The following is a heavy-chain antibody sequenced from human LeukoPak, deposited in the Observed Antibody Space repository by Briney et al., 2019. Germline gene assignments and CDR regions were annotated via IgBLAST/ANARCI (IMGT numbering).Heavy chain of an antibody. V-gene: IGHV1-18*01. CDR1: GYTFTSHG. J-gene: IGHJ6*02. Sequence: GAAVKVSCKASGYTFTSHGISWVRQDPGPGLEWIGWISAYNGNTNYPQKPHGRVTMTTGTSTSTAYMELSILMSDGTAVYYCARVQDFWSGYYYCGTDVWGQGTTVTVSS. D-gene: IGHD3-3*01. CDR3: ARVQDFWSGYYYCGTDV. CDR2: ISAYNGNT.